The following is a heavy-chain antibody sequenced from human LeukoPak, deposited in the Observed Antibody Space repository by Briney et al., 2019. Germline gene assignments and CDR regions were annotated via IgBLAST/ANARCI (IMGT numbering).Heavy chain of an antibody. J-gene: IGHJ1*01. CDR3: ARGQYSSGFGLLDH. D-gene: IGHD6-19*01. V-gene: IGHV1-2*02. CDR2: INPNSGGT. CDR1: GYTFTGYY. Sequence: ASVTLSRLASGYTFTGYYLHLVRLAPAQGIEGVGWINPNSGGTNYAQKFQGRVTMTRDTSISTAYMELNRLTSDDTAVYYFARGQYSSGFGLLDHWGQGTGDTVSS.